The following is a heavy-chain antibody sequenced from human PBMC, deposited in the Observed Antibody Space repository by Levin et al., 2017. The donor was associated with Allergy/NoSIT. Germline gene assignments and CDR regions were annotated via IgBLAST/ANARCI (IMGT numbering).Heavy chain of an antibody. J-gene: IGHJ4*02. Sequence: SQTLSLTCAVSGYSISSGYYWGWIRQPPGQGLEWIGSIYHSGSTYYNPSLKSRVTISLDTSKNQFSLNLSSLTAAHPAGYYFAFWSGSNTHFDYWGQRTLVSVSS. CDR1: GYSISSGYY. V-gene: IGHV4-38-2*01. CDR2: IYHSGST. D-gene: IGHD3-3*01. CDR3: AFWSGSNTHFDY.